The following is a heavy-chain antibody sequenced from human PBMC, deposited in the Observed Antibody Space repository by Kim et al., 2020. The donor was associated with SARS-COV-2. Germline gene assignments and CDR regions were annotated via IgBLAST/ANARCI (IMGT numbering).Heavy chain of an antibody. CDR2: NK. Sequence: NKNYVDSVKGRFTISRDNSKSTLYLQMTSLRVEDTAVYYCVRETGGYLDYWGQGTLVTVSS. D-gene: IGHD3-16*01. CDR3: VRETGGYLDY. V-gene: IGHV3-33*01. J-gene: IGHJ4*02.